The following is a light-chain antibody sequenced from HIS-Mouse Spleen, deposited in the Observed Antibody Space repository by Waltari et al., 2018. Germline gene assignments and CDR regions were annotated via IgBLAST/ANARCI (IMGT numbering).Light chain of an antibody. Sequence: QSALTQPASVSGSPGQSITISCTGTSSSVGRSNLVSWYQQHPGKAPKLMIYEGSKRPSGVSNRFSGSKSGNTASLTISGLQAEDEADYYCCSYAGSSTWVFGGGTKLTVL. CDR3: CSYAGSSTWV. CDR2: EGS. CDR1: SSSVGRSNL. J-gene: IGLJ3*02. V-gene: IGLV2-23*01.